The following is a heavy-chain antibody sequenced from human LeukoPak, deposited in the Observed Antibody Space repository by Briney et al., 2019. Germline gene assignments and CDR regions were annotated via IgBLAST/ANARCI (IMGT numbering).Heavy chain of an antibody. CDR3: ARDGCSSTSCYSYYYYGMDV. J-gene: IGHJ6*02. D-gene: IGHD2-2*01. V-gene: IGHV1-18*01. CDR1: GYTFTSYG. CDR2: ISAYNGNT. Sequence: ASVKVSCKASGYTFTSYGISWVRQAPGQGLEWMGWISAYNGNTNYAQKLQGRVTMTTDTSTSTAYMEPRSLRSDDTAVYYCARDGCSSTSCYSYYYYGMDVWGQGATVTVSS.